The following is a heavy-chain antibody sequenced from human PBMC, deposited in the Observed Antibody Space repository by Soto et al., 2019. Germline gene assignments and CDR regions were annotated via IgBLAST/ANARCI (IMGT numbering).Heavy chain of an antibody. CDR2: FRAGGDDGTT. Sequence: EVHLLESGGGLVQPGGSLRLSCVASGFTFSSYSMSWVRQAPGKGLEWVSGFRAGGDDGTTYYADSVKCRFTISRDNSKNTRFLQRHSLRAADTAIYSCAKQVTSGSGSQYFDYFGQGTLVTVSS. J-gene: IGHJ4*02. CDR3: AKQVTSGSGSQYFDY. V-gene: IGHV3-23*01. CDR1: GFTFSSYS. D-gene: IGHD3-10*01.